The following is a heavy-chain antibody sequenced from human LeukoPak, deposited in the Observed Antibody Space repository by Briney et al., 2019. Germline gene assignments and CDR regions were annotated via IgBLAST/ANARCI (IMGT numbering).Heavy chain of an antibody. D-gene: IGHD1-26*01. J-gene: IGHJ6*03. V-gene: IGHV4-4*07. CDR2: IYTRWST. Sequence: SETLSLTCTVSGGSLSSYYWSWIRQPAGRGLEGIGRIYTRWSTNYNPSLKSRVTMSVDTSKNQFSLKLSSVTAADTAVYYCARVRWSGSYASMDVWGKGTTVTVSS. CDR3: ARVRWSGSYASMDV. CDR1: GGSLSSYY.